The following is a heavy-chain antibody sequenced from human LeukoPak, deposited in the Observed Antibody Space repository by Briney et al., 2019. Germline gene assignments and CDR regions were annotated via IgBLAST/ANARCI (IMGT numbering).Heavy chain of an antibody. CDR1: GGSISSYY. Sequence: SETLSLTCTVSGGSISSYYWSWIRQPPGKGLEWIGYIHYSGSTNYNPSLKSRVTISVDTSKNQFSLKLSSVTAAVTAVYYCASYDSSGYRYYFDYWGQGALVTVSS. CDR3: ASYDSSGYRYYFDY. V-gene: IGHV4-59*01. D-gene: IGHD3-22*01. CDR2: IHYSGST. J-gene: IGHJ4*02.